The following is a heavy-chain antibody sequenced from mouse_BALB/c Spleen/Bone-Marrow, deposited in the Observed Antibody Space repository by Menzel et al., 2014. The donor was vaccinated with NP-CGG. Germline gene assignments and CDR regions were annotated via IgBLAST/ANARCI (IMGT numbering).Heavy chain of an antibody. CDR2: ISSGSSTI. CDR1: GFTFSSFG. V-gene: IGHV5-17*02. J-gene: IGHJ2*01. Sequence: EVKLLESGGGLVQPGGSRKLSCAASGFTFSSFGMHWVRQAPERGLEWVAYISSGSSTIFYADTVKGRFTISRDNPKNTLFLQMTILRSDDTAMYYCTREGNWEYFDYLGQGTTLTVSS. D-gene: IGHD4-1*01. CDR3: TREGNWEYFDY.